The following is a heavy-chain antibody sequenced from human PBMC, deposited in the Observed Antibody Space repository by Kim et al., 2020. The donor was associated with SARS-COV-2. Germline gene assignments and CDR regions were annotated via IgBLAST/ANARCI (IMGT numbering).Heavy chain of an antibody. D-gene: IGHD3-10*01. V-gene: IGHV1-69*01. J-gene: IGHJ4*02. CDR3: ARDNTYGSGSYYNWFFDY. Sequence: QGRVTITADESTSTAYMELSSLRSEDTAVYYCARDNTYGSGSYYNWFFDYWGQGTLVTVSS.